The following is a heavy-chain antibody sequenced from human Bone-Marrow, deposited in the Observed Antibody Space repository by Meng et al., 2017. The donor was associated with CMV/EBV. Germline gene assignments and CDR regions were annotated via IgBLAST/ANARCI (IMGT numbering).Heavy chain of an antibody. CDR3: AREKEGGWFDP. V-gene: IGHV3-7*01. CDR2: IKQDGSEK. J-gene: IGHJ5*02. Sequence: GESLKISCAASGFTFSSYWMSWVRQAPGKGLEWVANIKQDGSEKYYVDSVKGRFTISRDNAKNAMYLQMYSLRAEETAGYCCAREKEGGWFDPWGQGTRVTVYS. CDR1: GFTFSSYW.